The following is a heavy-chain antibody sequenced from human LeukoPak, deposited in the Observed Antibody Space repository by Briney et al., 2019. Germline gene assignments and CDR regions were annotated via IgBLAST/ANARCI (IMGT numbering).Heavy chain of an antibody. CDR2: IYYSGST. Sequence: SETLSLTCTVSGGSISSSSYYWGWIRQPPGKGLEWIGSIYYSGSTYYNPSLKSRVTISVDTSKKQFSLKLSSVTAADTAVYYCARGGLLEWFINWFDPWGQGTLVTVSS. CDR3: ARGGLLEWFINWFDP. J-gene: IGHJ5*02. V-gene: IGHV4-39*01. D-gene: IGHD3-3*01. CDR1: GGSISSSSYY.